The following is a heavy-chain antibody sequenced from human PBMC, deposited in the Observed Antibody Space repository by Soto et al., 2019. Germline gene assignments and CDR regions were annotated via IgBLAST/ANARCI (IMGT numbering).Heavy chain of an antibody. J-gene: IGHJ6*02. CDR2: IKQDGSEK. Sequence: PGVSLRLSYTASGFTFSSYWMSWIRQAQGKGLEWVANIKQDGSEKYYVDSVKGRFTISRDNAKNSLYLQMNSLRAEDTAVYYCARGGAARPWYYYYYYGMDVWGQGTTVTVSS. CDR3: ARGGAARPWYYYYYYGMDV. V-gene: IGHV3-7*03. CDR1: GFTFSSYW. D-gene: IGHD6-6*01.